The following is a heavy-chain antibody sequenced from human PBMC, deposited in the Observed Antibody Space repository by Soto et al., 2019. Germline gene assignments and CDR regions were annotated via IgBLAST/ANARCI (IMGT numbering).Heavy chain of an antibody. CDR3: ARDSYDILTDQKMCFDF. CDR2: ISWDGGIT. CDR1: GFSFEDYT. J-gene: IGHJ4*02. V-gene: IGHV3-43*01. Sequence: PGGSLRLSCAASGFSFEDYTMHWVRQGPGKGLEWISLISWDGGITDYSDSVKGRFISSRDNSKNSLFLEMNSLTSEDAAMYFCARDSYDILTDQKMCFDFWGQGTLVTVSS. D-gene: IGHD3-9*01.